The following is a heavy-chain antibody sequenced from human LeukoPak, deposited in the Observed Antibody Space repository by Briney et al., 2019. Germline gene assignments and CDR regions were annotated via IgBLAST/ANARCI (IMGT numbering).Heavy chain of an antibody. CDR3: ASCITARRNYYYYMDF. Sequence: GGSLRLSCAASGFTFSYYGMHWVRQAPGKGLEWVAFIRYDGSNKYYADSVKGRFTIARDNSKNTLYLQMNSLRAEDTAVYYCASCITARRNYYYYMDFWGKGTTVTVSS. CDR1: GFTFSYYG. J-gene: IGHJ6*03. V-gene: IGHV3-30*02. D-gene: IGHD6-6*01. CDR2: IRYDGSNK.